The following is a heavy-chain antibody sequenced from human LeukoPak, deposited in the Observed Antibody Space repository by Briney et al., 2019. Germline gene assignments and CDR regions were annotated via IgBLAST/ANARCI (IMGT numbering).Heavy chain of an antibody. Sequence: KASETLSLTCTVSGGSISSYYWSWIRQPPGKGLEWIGYIYYSGSTNYNPSLKSRVTISVDTSKNQFSLKLSSVTAADTAVYYCASSPEWMERYDYWGQGTLVTVSS. J-gene: IGHJ4*02. CDR2: IYYSGST. CDR1: GGSISSYY. V-gene: IGHV4-59*08. CDR3: ASSPEWMERYDY. D-gene: IGHD1-1*01.